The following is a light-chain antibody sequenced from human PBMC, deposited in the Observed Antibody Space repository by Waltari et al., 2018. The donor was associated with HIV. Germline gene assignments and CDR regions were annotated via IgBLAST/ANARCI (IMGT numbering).Light chain of an antibody. CDR1: SSDVGGSNF. CDR3: SSYTSSSTLV. Sequence: QSALTQPASVSGSPGPSITISCTGTSSDVGGSNFVSWFQHHPGKAPKVMIYEVRNRPSGVSNRFSGSKSGNTAALTISGLQAEDEADYYCSSYTSSSTLVFGGGTKLTVL. J-gene: IGLJ2*01. V-gene: IGLV2-14*01. CDR2: EVR.